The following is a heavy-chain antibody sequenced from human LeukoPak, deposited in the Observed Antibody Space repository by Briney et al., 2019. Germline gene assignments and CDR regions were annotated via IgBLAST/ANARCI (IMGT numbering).Heavy chain of an antibody. CDR3: ARDLGYGSGDSLDY. CDR1: GFTFSNYW. Sequence: GGSLRLSCAASGFTFSNYWMSWVRQAPGKGPEWVANIKEDGSETYYLDSVKGRFTISRDNAKNSLFLQMNSLRAEDTAVYYRARDLGYGSGDSLDYWGQGTLVTVSS. CDR2: IKEDGSET. V-gene: IGHV3-7*03. J-gene: IGHJ4*02. D-gene: IGHD3-10*01.